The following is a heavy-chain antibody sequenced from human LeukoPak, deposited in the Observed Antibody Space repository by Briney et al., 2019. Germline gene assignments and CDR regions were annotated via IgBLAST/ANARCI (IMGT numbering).Heavy chain of an antibody. CDR3: ARGSPMVRGVIYYYYMDV. J-gene: IGHJ6*03. CDR1: DYSISSGYY. CDR2: MYYSGST. Sequence: SETLSLTCTVSDYSISSGYYWGWIRQPPGKGLEWIGSMYYSGSTYYNPSLKSRVTISVDTSKNQFSLKLGSVTAADTAVYYCARGSPMVRGVIYYYYMDVWGKGTTVTISS. V-gene: IGHV4-38-2*02. D-gene: IGHD3-10*01.